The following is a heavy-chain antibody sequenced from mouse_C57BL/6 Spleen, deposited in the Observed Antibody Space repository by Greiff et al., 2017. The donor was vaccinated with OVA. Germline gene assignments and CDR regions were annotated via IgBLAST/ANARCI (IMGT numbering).Heavy chain of an antibody. CDR2: IDPSDSYT. Sequence: QVQLQQPGAELVKPGASVKLSCKASGYTFTSYWMQWVKQRPGQGLEWIGEIDPSDSYTNYNQKFKGKATLTVDTSSSTAYMQLSSLTSEDSAVYYCARPAHYYAMDYWGQGTSVTVSS. V-gene: IGHV1-50*01. J-gene: IGHJ4*01. CDR3: ARPAHYYAMDY. CDR1: GYTFTSYW.